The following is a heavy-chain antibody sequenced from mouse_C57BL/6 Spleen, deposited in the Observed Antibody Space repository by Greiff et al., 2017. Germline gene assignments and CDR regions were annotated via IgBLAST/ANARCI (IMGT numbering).Heavy chain of an antibody. CDR3: ARKGAYYSNYVGFAY. CDR2: IYPGSGST. D-gene: IGHD2-5*01. CDR1: GYTFTSYW. Sequence: QVQLQQPGAELVKPGASVKMSCKASGYTFTSYWLTWVKQRPGQGLEWIGDIYPGSGSTNYKEKFKSKATLTVDPSSSTAYMQLSSLTSEDSAVYYCARKGAYYSNYVGFAYWGQGTLVTVSA. V-gene: IGHV1-55*01. J-gene: IGHJ3*01.